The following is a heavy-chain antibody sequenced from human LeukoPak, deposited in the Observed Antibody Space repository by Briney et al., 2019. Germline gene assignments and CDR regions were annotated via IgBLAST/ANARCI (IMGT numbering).Heavy chain of an antibody. CDR1: GGTFSSYA. CDR2: IIPIFGTA. Sequence: SVKVSCKASGGTFSSYAISWVRQAPGQGLEWMGGIIPIFGTANYAQKFQGRVTITADESTSTAYMELSSLRSEGTAVYYCARIEMATKVVDYWGQGTLVTVSS. V-gene: IGHV1-69*13. CDR3: ARIEMATKVVDY. D-gene: IGHD5-24*01. J-gene: IGHJ4*02.